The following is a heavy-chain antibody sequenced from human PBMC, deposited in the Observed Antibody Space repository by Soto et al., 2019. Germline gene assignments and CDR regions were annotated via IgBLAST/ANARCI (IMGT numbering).Heavy chain of an antibody. J-gene: IGHJ4*02. CDR1: GVSLGSYY. D-gene: IGHD3-10*01. CDR3: ARYGSGSYWGAFDY. Sequence: VHLQESGPGLVKPSETLSLTCTVSGVSLGSYYWSWIRQPPGKGLEWIGHLYYSGSTSYNPALNSRVNISVDTSKNQFSLKLTSVTAAYTAVYYCARYGSGSYWGAFDYWGQGSLVTVSS. V-gene: IGHV4-59*01. CDR2: LYYSGST.